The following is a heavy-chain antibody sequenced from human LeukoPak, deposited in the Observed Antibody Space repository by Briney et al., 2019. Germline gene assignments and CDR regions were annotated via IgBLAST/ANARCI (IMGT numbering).Heavy chain of an antibody. CDR1: GYTFTTYY. D-gene: IGHD3-10*01. J-gene: IGHJ4*02. CDR3: ARSSFRELDY. V-gene: IGHV1-18*04. CDR2: ISAYNGNT. Sequence: ASVKVSCKASGYTFTTYYMHWVRQAPGQGLEWMGWISAYNGNTNYAQKLQGRVTMTTDTSTSTAYMELRSLRSDDTAVYYCARSSFRELDYWGQGTLVTVSS.